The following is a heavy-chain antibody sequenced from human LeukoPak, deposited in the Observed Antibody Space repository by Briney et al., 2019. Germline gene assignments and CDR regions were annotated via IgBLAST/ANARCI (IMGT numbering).Heavy chain of an antibody. CDR1: GFTFRKYA. V-gene: IGHV3-23*01. J-gene: IGHJ6*02. CDR3: AKTYYYGSGSYDHYYYAMDV. D-gene: IGHD3-10*01. Sequence: PGGSLRLSCVASGFTFRKYAMTWVSQAPGKGLEWVSGISGGGGSTYYADSVKGRFTISRDNSKNTLYLQMNSLRAEDTAVYYCAKTYYYGSGSYDHYYYAMDVWGQGTTVTVSS. CDR2: ISGGGGST.